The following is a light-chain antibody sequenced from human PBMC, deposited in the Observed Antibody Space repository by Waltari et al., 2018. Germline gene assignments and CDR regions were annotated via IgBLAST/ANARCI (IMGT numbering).Light chain of an antibody. J-gene: IGLJ2*01. CDR3: SSQSSNDVVL. CDR2: DVS. V-gene: IGLV2-14*01. Sequence: QSALTQPASVSGSPGQSVTIFCAGTSNDVGGYNSVSWYQEYPGQAPRVIIYDVSDRPSGVSDRFSGSKSGNTASLPISGLQADDEADYYCSSQSSNDVVLFGGGTKLTVL. CDR1: SNDVGGYNS.